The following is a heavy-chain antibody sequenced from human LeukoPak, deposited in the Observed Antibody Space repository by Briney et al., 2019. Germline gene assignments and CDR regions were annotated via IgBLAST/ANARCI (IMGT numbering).Heavy chain of an antibody. V-gene: IGHV4-59*05. CDR2: IYYSGST. D-gene: IGHD3-10*01. Sequence: SETLSLTCTVSGGSISSYYWSWIRQPPGKGLEWIGSIYYSGSTYYNPSLKSRVTISVDTSKNQFSLKLSSVTAADTAVYYCARQQPSRVDVLLWFGEFNDAFDIWGQGTMVTVSS. CDR1: GGSISSYY. J-gene: IGHJ3*02. CDR3: ARQQPSRVDVLLWFGEFNDAFDI.